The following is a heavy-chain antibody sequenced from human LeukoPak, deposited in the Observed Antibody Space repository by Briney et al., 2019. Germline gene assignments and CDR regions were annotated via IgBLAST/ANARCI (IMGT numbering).Heavy chain of an antibody. Sequence: GGSLRLSCAASGFTFSRYWMHWVRQAPGKGLVWVSRINSDGSDISYADSVKGRFTISRDNAKNTVYLQMNSLRAEDTAVYYCARGPLGDGSLLIDYWGQGTLVTVSS. CDR3: ARGPLGDGSLLIDY. CDR1: GFTFSRYW. D-gene: IGHD1-26*01. V-gene: IGHV3-74*01. J-gene: IGHJ4*02. CDR2: INSDGSDI.